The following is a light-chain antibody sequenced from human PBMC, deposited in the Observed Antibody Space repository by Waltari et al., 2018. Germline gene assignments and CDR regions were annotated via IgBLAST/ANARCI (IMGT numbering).Light chain of an antibody. CDR2: KAS. V-gene: IGKV1-5*03. CDR3: QQYNSYSGT. Sequence: IQMTQSPSTLSASVGHRVTTTCRASQSISSWLAWYQQNPGKAPKLLIYKASSLESGVPSRFSGSGSGTEFTLTISSLQPDDFATYYCQQYNSYSGTFGQGTKVEIK. CDR1: QSISSW. J-gene: IGKJ1*01.